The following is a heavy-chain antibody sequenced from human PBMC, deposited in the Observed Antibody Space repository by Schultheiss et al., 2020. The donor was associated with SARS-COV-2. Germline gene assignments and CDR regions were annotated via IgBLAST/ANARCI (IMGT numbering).Heavy chain of an antibody. CDR1: GGSFGGYY. CDR2: INHSGST. CDR3: ARDKHCSSTSCITGHYYYGMDV. V-gene: IGHV4-34*01. J-gene: IGHJ6*02. D-gene: IGHD2-2*01. Sequence: SETLSLTCAVYGGSFGGYYWSWIRQPPGKGLEWIGEINHSGSTNYNPSLKSRVTISVDTSKNQFSLKLSSVTAADTAVYYCARDKHCSSTSCITGHYYYGMDVWGQGTTVTVSS.